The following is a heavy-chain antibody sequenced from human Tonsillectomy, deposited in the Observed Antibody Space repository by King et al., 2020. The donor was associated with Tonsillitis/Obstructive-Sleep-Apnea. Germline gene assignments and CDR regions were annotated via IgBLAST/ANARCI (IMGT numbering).Heavy chain of an antibody. J-gene: IGHJ5*02. V-gene: IGHV5-51*01. CDR2: IYPGDSDT. Sequence: QLVQSGAEVKKPGESLKISCKGSGHSFTSYWIGWVRQMPGKGLEWMGIIYPGDSDTRYSPSFQGQVTISADKSISTAYLPWSSLKASDTAMYYCARLGYYDTLTGYQGWFDPWGQGTLVTVSS. CDR1: GHSFTSYW. D-gene: IGHD3-9*01. CDR3: ARLGYYDTLTGYQGWFDP.